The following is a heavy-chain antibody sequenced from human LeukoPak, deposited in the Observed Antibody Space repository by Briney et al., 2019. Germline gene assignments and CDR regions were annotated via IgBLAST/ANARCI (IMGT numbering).Heavy chain of an antibody. V-gene: IGHV3-48*03. D-gene: IGHD7-27*01. J-gene: IGHJ4*02. CDR3: ARVWDWGSGNYFDY. CDR1: GFTFSEYE. CDR2: IKSSGSPI. Sequence: PGGSLRLSCSASGFTFSEYEMNWVRQTPEKGLEWISYIKSSGSPIDYADSVKGRFTTSRDNAKNSLYLQMNSLRAEDTALYYCARVWDWGSGNYFDYWGQGTLVTVSS.